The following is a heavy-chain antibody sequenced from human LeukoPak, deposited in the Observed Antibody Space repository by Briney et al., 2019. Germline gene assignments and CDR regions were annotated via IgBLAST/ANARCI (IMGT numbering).Heavy chain of an antibody. D-gene: IGHD1-26*01. CDR2: IYYSGST. Sequence: RPSETLSLTCTVSGGSISSYYWSWIRQPPGKGLEWIGYIYYSGSTYYNPSLKSRVTISVDRSKNQFSLKLSSVTAADTAVYYCARDSYTGWFDPWGQGTLVTVSS. CDR1: GGSISSYY. V-gene: IGHV4-59*12. J-gene: IGHJ5*02. CDR3: ARDSYTGWFDP.